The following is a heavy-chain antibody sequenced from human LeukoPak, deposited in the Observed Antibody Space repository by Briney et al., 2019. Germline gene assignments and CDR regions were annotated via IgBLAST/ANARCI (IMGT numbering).Heavy chain of an antibody. V-gene: IGHV5-51*01. D-gene: IGHD6-13*01. J-gene: IGHJ6*02. CDR1: GYSFTSYW. Sequence: GESLKVSCKGSGYSFTSYWIGWVRQMPGKGLEWMGIIYPGDSDTRYSPSFQGQVTISADKSISTAYLQWSSLKASDTAMYYCARLAQQLVQDYYYGMDVWGQGTTVTVSS. CDR3: ARLAQQLVQDYYYGMDV. CDR2: IYPGDSDT.